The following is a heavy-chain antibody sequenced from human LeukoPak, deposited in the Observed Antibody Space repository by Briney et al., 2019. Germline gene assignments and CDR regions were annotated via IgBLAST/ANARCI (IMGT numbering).Heavy chain of an antibody. CDR2: INPNSGGT. CDR3: ARGRGRIVVVTAPHRFDP. V-gene: IGHV1-2*02. J-gene: IGHJ5*02. Sequence: ASVKVSCKASGYTFTSYGISWVRQAPGQGLEGMGWINPNSGGTNYAQKFQGRVTMTRDTSISTAYMELSRLRSDDTAVYYCARGRGRIVVVTAPHRFDPWGQGTLVTVSS. CDR1: GYTFTSYG. D-gene: IGHD2-21*02.